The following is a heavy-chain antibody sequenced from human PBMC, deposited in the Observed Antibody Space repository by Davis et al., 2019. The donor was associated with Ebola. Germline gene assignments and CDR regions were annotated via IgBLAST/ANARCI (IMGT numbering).Heavy chain of an antibody. J-gene: IGHJ5*02. D-gene: IGHD6-6*01. CDR1: GYTFIDYP. Sequence: ASVKVSCKASGYTFIDYPFHWVRQAPGQSLEWMGWFNPVNDNTKYSQKFQARVTMTRDTSITTAYMELSSLTFDDTAVYFCTRGIARRQLGSWFDPWGQGTPVTVSS. CDR3: TRGIARRQLGSWFDP. V-gene: IGHV1-3*01. CDR2: FNPVNDNT.